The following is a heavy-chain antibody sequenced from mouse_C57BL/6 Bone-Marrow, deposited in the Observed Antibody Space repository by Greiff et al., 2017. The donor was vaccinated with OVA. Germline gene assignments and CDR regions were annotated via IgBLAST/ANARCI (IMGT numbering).Heavy chain of an antibody. CDR1: GYTFTDYY. Sequence: EVQLQESGPVLVKPGASVKMSCKASGYTFTDYYMNWVKQSHGKSLEWIGVINPYNGGTSYNQKFKGKATLTVDKSSSTAYMELNSLTSEDSAVYYCARLMDGNYLWGQGTTLTVSS. D-gene: IGHD2-1*01. J-gene: IGHJ2*01. CDR2: INPYNGGT. V-gene: IGHV1-19*01. CDR3: ARLMDGNYL.